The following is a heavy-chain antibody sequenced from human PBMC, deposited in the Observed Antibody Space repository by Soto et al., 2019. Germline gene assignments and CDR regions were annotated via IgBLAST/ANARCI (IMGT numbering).Heavy chain of an antibody. CDR2: IYYSGST. CDR1: GGSVSSGSYY. J-gene: IGHJ5*02. D-gene: IGHD2-2*01. Sequence: SETLSLTCTVSGGSVSSGSYYWSWIRQPPGKGLEWIGYIYYSGSTNYNPSLKSRVTISVDTSKNQFSLKLSSVTAADTAVYYCARDIVVVPAAINGVDWFDPWGQGTLVTV. CDR3: ARDIVVVPAAINGVDWFDP. V-gene: IGHV4-61*01.